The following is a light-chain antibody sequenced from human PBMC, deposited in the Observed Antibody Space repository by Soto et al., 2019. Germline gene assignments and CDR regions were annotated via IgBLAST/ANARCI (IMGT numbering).Light chain of an antibody. CDR3: SSHTSTRTLYV. V-gene: IGLV2-14*01. CDR2: EVS. CDR1: SSDVGGYNY. J-gene: IGLJ1*01. Sequence: QSALAQPASVSGSPGQSITISCTGTSSDVGGYNYVSWYQQHPGKAPKLMIYEVSHRPSGVSDRFSASKFGNTASLTISGLQAEDEADYYCSSHTSTRTLYVFGTGTK.